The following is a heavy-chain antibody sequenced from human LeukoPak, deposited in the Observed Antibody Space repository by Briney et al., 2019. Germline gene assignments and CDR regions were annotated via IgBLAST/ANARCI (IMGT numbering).Heavy chain of an antibody. J-gene: IGHJ5*02. CDR3: AKHAYSGYDSGWFDP. V-gene: IGHV3-9*01. CDR1: GFTFDDYA. CDR2: ISWNSGSI. D-gene: IGHD5-12*01. Sequence: GGSLRLSCAASGFTFDDYAIHWVRQAPGKGLEWVSGISWNSGSIGYADSVKGRFTISRDNAKNSLYLQMNSLRAEDTALYYCAKHAYSGYDSGWFDPWGQGTLVTVSS.